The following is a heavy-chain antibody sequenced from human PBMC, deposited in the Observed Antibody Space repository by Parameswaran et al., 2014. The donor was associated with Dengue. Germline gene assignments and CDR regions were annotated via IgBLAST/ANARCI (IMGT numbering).Heavy chain of an antibody. CDR2: ISGSGGST. J-gene: IGHJ6*02. V-gene: IGHV3-23*01. CDR3: AHGELPTVYYYYGMDV. Sequence: ESLKISCAASGFTFSSYAMSWVRQAPGKGLEWVSAISGSGGSTYYADSVKGRFTISRDNSKNTLYLQMNSLRAEDTAVYYCAHGELPTVYYYYGMDVWGQGTTVTVSS. CDR1: GFTFSSYA. D-gene: IGHD1-26*01.